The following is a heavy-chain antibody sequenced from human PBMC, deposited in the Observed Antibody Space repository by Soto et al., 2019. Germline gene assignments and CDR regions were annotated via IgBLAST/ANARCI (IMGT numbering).Heavy chain of an antibody. CDR2: IWYDGSNE. V-gene: IGHV3-33*08. J-gene: IGHJ6*02. Sequence: GGSLRLSCAASGFTFSSYGMHWVRQAPGKGLEWVAVIWYDGSNENYADSVKGRFTISRDNAKNSLYLQMNSLRAEDSAVYFCARDRNLKEGYYYGLDVWGQGTTVTVSS. CDR3: ARDRNLKEGYYYGLDV. CDR1: GFTFSSYG.